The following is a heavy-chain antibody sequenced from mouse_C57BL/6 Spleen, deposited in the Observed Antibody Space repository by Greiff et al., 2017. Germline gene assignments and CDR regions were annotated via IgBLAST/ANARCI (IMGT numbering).Heavy chain of an antibody. V-gene: IGHV3-1*01. D-gene: IGHD1-1*01. Sequence: VQLQQSGPGLVKPSQSLSLTCTVTGYSITSGYDWHWIRHFPGNKLEWMGYISYSGSTNYNPSLKSRISITHDTSKNHFFLKLNSVTTEDTATYYCARDPYGSSYWYFDVWGTGTTVTVSS. CDR3: ARDPYGSSYWYFDV. CDR1: GYSITSGYD. J-gene: IGHJ1*03. CDR2: ISYSGST.